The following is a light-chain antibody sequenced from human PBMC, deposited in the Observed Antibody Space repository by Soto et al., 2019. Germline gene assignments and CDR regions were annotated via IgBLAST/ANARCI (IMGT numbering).Light chain of an antibody. V-gene: IGKV1-5*03. CDR3: QQYNNYWT. Sequence: DIQMTQSPSTLSASVGDRVTITCRASQSISSWLAWYQQKPGKAPKPLIHKTSTLESGVPSRFSGSGSGTEFILTISSLQPDDFATYYCQQYNNYWTFSQGTKVDIK. CDR1: QSISSW. J-gene: IGKJ1*01. CDR2: KTS.